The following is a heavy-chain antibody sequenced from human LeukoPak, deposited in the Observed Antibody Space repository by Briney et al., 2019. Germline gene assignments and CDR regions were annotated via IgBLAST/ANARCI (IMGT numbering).Heavy chain of an antibody. J-gene: IGHJ6*03. CDR1: GFTFSSYS. V-gene: IGHV3-21*01. CDR3: ARDPDSSSYYYYYYMDV. CDR2: ISSSSSYI. Sequence: KPGGCLRLSWAASGFTFSSYSMNWVRQAPGKGLEWVSSISSSSSYIYYADSVKGRFTISRDNAKNSLYLQMNSLRAEDTAVYYCARDPDSSSYYYYYYMDVWGKGTTVTVSS. D-gene: IGHD6-6*01.